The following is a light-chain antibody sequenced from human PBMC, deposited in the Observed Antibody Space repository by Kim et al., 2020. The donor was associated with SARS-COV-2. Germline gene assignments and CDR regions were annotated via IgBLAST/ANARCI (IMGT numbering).Light chain of an antibody. CDR1: QSVDSN. Sequence: SPGERATLSCRASQSVDSNLAWYQQKPGQAPRLLIYGASTRATDIPARFSGSGSGTEFTLIISSLQSEDFAVYYCQQYSHWPPYTFGQGTKVDIK. J-gene: IGKJ2*01. CDR2: GAS. CDR3: QQYSHWPPYT. V-gene: IGKV3-15*01.